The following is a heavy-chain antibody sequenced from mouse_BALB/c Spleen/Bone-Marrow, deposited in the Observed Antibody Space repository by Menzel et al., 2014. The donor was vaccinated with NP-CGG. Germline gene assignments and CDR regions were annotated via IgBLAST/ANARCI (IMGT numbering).Heavy chain of an antibody. J-gene: IGHJ1*01. CDR2: INPDSSTI. D-gene: IGHD1-1*01. CDR1: GFDFSRYW. CDR3: ARLNYYGNLFV. Sequence: EVQRVESGGGLVQPGGSLKLSCAASGFDFSRYWMSRVRQALGKGLEWIGEINPDSSTINYTPSLKDKFIISRDNAKNTLYLQMSKVRSEDTALYYCARLNYYGNLFVWGAGTTVTVSS. V-gene: IGHV4-1*02.